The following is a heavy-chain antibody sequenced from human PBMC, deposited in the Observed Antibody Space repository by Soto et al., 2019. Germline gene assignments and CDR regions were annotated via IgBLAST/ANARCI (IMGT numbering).Heavy chain of an antibody. CDR1: GFTFSSYA. CDR3: AKDENSSGYSAPFDY. D-gene: IGHD3-22*01. CDR2: ISGSGGST. J-gene: IGHJ4*02. V-gene: IGHV3-23*01. Sequence: GGPLRLSCAASGFTFSSYAMSWVRQAPGKGLEWVSAISGSGGSTYYADSVKGRFTISRDNSKNTLYLQMNSLRAEDTAVYYCAKDENSSGYSAPFDYWGQGTLVTVSS.